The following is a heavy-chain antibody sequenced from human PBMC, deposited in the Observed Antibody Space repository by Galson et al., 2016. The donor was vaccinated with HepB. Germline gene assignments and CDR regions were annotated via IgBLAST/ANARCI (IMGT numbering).Heavy chain of an antibody. CDR1: GASISSSGFS. D-gene: IGHD5/OR15-5a*01. V-gene: IGHV4-39*01. CDR3: STADY. CDR2: VYSGGST. J-gene: IGHJ4*02. Sequence: SETLSLTCTVSGASISSSGFSWGWIRQPPGKGLEWIGSVYSGGSTYYNPSLKSRVTVSVDTSKNQFSLELSSMTAADTAVYYCSTADYWGQGTLVTVSS.